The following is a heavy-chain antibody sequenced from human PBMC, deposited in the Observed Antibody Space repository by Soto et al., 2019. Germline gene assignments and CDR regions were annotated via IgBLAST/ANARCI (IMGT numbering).Heavy chain of an antibody. CDR2: IHPGDSDT. J-gene: IGHJ6*02. V-gene: IGHV5-51*01. D-gene: IGHD4-17*01. Sequence: PGESLKISCVGSGFSFSRYTVGWVRQVPGKGLEWMGVIHPGDSDTRYSPSFQGQVTISAGKSISTAYLQWSSLKASDTAMYYCTLSYGDSYYYYYGMDVWGQGTTVTVSS. CDR3: TLSYGDSYYYYYGMDV. CDR1: GFSFSRYT.